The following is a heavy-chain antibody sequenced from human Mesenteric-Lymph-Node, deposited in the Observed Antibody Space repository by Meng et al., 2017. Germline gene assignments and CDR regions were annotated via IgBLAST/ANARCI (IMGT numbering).Heavy chain of an antibody. J-gene: IGHJ4*02. Sequence: SGPTLVKPTQTLTLTCTFSGFSLSTSGVGVGWIRQPPGKALDWLALIYWDDDKRYSPSLKSRLTITKDTSKNQVVLTMTNMDPVDTATYFCAHIISATVAFDSWGQGTLVTVSS. CDR3: AHIISATVAFDS. CDR2: IYWDDDK. CDR1: GFSLSTSGVG. V-gene: IGHV2-5*02. D-gene: IGHD4-11*01.